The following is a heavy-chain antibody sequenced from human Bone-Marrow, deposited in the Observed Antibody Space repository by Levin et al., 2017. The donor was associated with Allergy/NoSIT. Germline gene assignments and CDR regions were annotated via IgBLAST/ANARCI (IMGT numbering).Heavy chain of an antibody. CDR1: GFTFSNYG. D-gene: IGHD4-17*01. J-gene: IGHJ4*02. CDR3: ARVRGEGDYIFDY. Sequence: SCAASGFTFSNYGMHWVRQAPGKGLEWVAVIWNDGSNKYYADSVKGRFTISRDNSKNTLYLQMNSLRAEDTAVYYCARVRGEGDYIFDYWGQGTLVTVSS. CDR2: IWNDGSNK. V-gene: IGHV3-33*01.